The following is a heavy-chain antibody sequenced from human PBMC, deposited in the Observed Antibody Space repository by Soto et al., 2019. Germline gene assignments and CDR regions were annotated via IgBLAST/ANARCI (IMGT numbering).Heavy chain of an antibody. J-gene: IGHJ5*02. V-gene: IGHV4-34*01. CDR3: ARSSPLVLWFGANWFDP. CDR2: INHSGST. D-gene: IGHD3-10*01. CDR1: GGSFSGYY. Sequence: QVQLQQWGAGLLKPSETLSLTCAVYGGSFSGYYWSWIRQPPGKGLEWIGEINHSGSTNYNPSLKSRVTISVDTSKNQFSLKLSSVTAADTAVYYWARSSPLVLWFGANWFDPWGQGTLVTVSS.